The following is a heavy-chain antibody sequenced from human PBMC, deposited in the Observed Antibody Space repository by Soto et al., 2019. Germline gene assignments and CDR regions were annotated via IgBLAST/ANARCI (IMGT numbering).Heavy chain of an antibody. Sequence: QVQLQESGPGLVKSSQTLSLTCTVSGGSISSGGSYWSWIRPRPGTGLEWIGYIFYSDGFYYTPSLKVRVGIFADTSKNQFTLKRSSVTDADTAVYYCARAPETPPIFGVVRPYFFDFWGQGTLVTVSS. CDR2: IFYSDGF. J-gene: IGHJ4*02. V-gene: IGHV4-31*03. D-gene: IGHD3-3*01. CDR3: ARAPETPPIFGVVRPYFFDF. CDR1: GGSISSGGSY.